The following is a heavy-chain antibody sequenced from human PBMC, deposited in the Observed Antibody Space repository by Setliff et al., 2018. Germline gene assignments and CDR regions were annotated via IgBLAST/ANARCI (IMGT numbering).Heavy chain of an antibody. CDR1: GYTFTSYA. J-gene: IGHJ3*02. D-gene: IGHD2-15*01. Sequence: ASVKVSCKASGYTFTSYAISWVRQAPGQGLEWMGWISAYNGNTNYAQKLQGRVTMTTDTSTSTAYMELSSLRSEDTAVYYCATPRSGIIDAFDIWGQGTMVTVSS. CDR3: ATPRSGIIDAFDI. V-gene: IGHV1-18*01. CDR2: ISAYNGNT.